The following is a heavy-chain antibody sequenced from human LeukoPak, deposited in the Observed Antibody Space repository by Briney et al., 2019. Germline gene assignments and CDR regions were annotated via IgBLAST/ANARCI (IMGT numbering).Heavy chain of an antibody. Sequence: ASVKVSFKTSGYPFTTYEINWGRPAAGQGLGWMGWVHPDTGYADYAQKFQGRVTMTSDTSISTAYMELSSLRSDDPAVYFCARGPRNDHWGQGTLVTVSS. CDR1: GYPFTTYE. V-gene: IGHV1-8*01. D-gene: IGHD1-14*01. CDR3: ARGPRNDH. J-gene: IGHJ5*02. CDR2: VHPDTGYA.